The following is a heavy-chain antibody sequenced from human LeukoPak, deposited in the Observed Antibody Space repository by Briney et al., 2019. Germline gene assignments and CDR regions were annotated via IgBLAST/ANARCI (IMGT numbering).Heavy chain of an antibody. Sequence: SQTLSLTCTVSGGSISGGSYFWTWIRQPAGKGLEWIGRIYTSGSTNYNPSLKSRISISVDTSKNQFSLKLSSVTAADTAVYYCAREGYSSNWYSGYYYFDYWGQGTLVTVSS. CDR2: IYTSGST. V-gene: IGHV4-61*02. CDR3: AREGYSSNWYSGYYYFDY. D-gene: IGHD6-13*01. J-gene: IGHJ4*02. CDR1: GGSISGGSYF.